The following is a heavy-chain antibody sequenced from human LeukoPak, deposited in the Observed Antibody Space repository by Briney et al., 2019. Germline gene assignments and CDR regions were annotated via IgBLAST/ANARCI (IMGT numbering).Heavy chain of an antibody. D-gene: IGHD2-15*01. CDR2: INPNSGGT. J-gene: IGHJ4*02. V-gene: IGHV1-2*02. Sequence: GGSLRLSCAASGYTFTGYYMHWVRQAPGQGLEWMGWINPNSGGTNYAQKFQGRVTMTRDTSISTAYMELSRLRPDDTAVYYCARGRYCSGGSCSNHFDYWGQGTLVTVSS. CDR1: GYTFTGYY. CDR3: ARGRYCSGGSCSNHFDY.